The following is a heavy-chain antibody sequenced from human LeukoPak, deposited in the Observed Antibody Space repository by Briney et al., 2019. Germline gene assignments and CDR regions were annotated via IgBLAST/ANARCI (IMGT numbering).Heavy chain of an antibody. J-gene: IGHJ3*02. Sequence: SETLSLTCAVSGGSISSSNWWSWVRQPPGKGLEWIGEIYHSGSTNYNPSLKSRVTISVDKSKNQFSLKLSSVTAADTAVYYCASHIAVARRRRAFDIWGQGTMVTVSS. D-gene: IGHD6-19*01. CDR1: GGSISSSNW. CDR2: IYHSGST. CDR3: ASHIAVARRRRAFDI. V-gene: IGHV4-4*02.